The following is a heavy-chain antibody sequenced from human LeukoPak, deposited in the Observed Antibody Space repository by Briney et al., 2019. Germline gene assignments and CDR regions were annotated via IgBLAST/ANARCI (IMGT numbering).Heavy chain of an antibody. Sequence: PSETLSLTCTVSGGSINNYYWSWTRQPPGKGLEWLGYIYSSGVTNYNPSLQSRVTISIDTSKNQFSLKVSSVTAADTAVYYCARHDNVPVIRHGFDHWGQGTLVTVSS. CDR3: ARHDNVPVIRHGFDH. J-gene: IGHJ4*02. D-gene: IGHD2-8*01. V-gene: IGHV4-59*08. CDR1: GGSINNYY. CDR2: IYSSGVT.